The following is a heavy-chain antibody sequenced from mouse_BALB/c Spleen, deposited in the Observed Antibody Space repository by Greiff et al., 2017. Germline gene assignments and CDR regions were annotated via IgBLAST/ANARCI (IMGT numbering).Heavy chain of an antibody. CDR2: INPYNDGS. V-gene: IGHV1-14*01. CDR3: ARDGYHYYAMDY. CDR1: GYTFTSYV. J-gene: IGHJ4*01. Sequence: EVQLKESGPELVKPGASVKMSCKASGYTFTSYVMHWVKQKPGQGLEWIGYINPYNDGSKYNEKFKGKATLTSDKSSSTAYMELSSLTSEDSAVYYCARDGYHYYAMDYWGQGTSVTVSS. D-gene: IGHD2-3*01.